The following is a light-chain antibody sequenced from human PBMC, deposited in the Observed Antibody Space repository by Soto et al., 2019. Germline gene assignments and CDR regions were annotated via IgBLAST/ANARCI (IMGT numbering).Light chain of an antibody. J-gene: IGLJ2*01. V-gene: IGLV2-8*01. Sequence: QSALTQPPSASGSPGQSVTISCTGTSSDVGGYNYVSWYQQHPGKAPKLMIYEVTKRPSGVPDRFSGSKFGNTASLTVSGLQAEDEADYYCSSFAGSNILVFGGGTKLTVL. CDR2: EVT. CDR1: SSDVGGYNY. CDR3: SSFAGSNILV.